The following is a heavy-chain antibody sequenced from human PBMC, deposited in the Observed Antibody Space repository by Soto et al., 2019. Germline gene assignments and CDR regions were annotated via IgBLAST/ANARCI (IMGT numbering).Heavy chain of an antibody. CDR3: AIITMARGVEDGMDV. J-gene: IGHJ6*02. CDR1: GYTFTSYG. Sequence: ASVKVSCKASGYTFTSYGISWVRQAPGQGLEWMGWISAYNGNTNYAQKLQGRVTMTTDTSTSTAYMELRSLRSDDTAVYYCAIITMARGVEDGMDVWGQGTTVTVSS. V-gene: IGHV1-18*01. CDR2: ISAYNGNT. D-gene: IGHD3-10*01.